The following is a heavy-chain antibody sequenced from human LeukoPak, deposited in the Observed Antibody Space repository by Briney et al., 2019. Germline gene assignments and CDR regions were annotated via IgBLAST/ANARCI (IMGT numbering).Heavy chain of an antibody. D-gene: IGHD2-15*01. J-gene: IGHJ3*02. CDR3: ARVGGVVGAAKVAIDI. V-gene: IGHV4-31*03. CDR1: GGSISSGGYY. Sequence: SQTLSLTCTVSGGSISSGGYYWSWIRQHPGKGLEWIGYIYYSGSTYYNPSLKSRVTISVDTSKNQFSLKLSTVTPAETAVYYCARVGGVVGAAKVAIDIWGQGTMVTVSS. CDR2: IYYSGST.